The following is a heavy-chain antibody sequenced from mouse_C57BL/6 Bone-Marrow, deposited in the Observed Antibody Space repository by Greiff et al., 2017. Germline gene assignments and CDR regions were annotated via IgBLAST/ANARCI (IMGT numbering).Heavy chain of an antibody. Sequence: EVKLMESGGGLVQPGGSMKLSCVASGFTFSNYWMNWVRQSPEKGLEWVAQIRLKSDNYATPYAESVKGRFTISRDDSKSSVYLQMNNLRAEDTGIYYCTPLLRSWFAYWGQGTLVTVSA. CDR3: TPLLRSWFAY. D-gene: IGHD1-1*01. V-gene: IGHV6-3*01. CDR1: GFTFSNYW. CDR2: IRLKSDNYAT. J-gene: IGHJ3*01.